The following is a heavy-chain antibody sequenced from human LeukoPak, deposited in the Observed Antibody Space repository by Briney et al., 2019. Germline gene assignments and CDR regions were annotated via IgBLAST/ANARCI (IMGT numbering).Heavy chain of an antibody. D-gene: IGHD3-3*01. CDR3: AKDPNPLYDLWSGYK. CDR2: IGGRDDRT. J-gene: IGHJ4*02. CDR1: GFTLPGHT. V-gene: IGHV3-23*01. Sequence: PGGSLRLSCAASGFTLPGHTMTWLRQAPGKGLEWVSIIGGRDDRTYYADFVKGRFTISRDNSKNILYLQMNNLRAEDAAVYYCAKDPNPLYDLWSGYKWGQGTLVTVSS.